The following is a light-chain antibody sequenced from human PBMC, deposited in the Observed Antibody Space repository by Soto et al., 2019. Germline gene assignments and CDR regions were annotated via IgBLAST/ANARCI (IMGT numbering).Light chain of an antibody. J-gene: IGLJ3*02. CDR3: CSYVGSSILM. Sequence: QSALTQPASVSGSPGQSITISCTGTSSDVGLYNLVSWYQQLPGKAPKLIIYEVNERPSGISDRFSGSKSGNTASLTISGLQDEDEADSYCCSYVGSSILMFGGGTQLTVL. CDR2: EVN. CDR1: SSDVGLYNL. V-gene: IGLV2-23*02.